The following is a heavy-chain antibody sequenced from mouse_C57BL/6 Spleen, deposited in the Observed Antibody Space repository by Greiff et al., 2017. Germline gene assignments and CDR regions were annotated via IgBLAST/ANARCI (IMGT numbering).Heavy chain of an antibody. J-gene: IGHJ3*01. CDR3: ASYDYDGGFAY. D-gene: IGHD2-4*01. Sequence: QVQLQQPGAELVMPGASVKLSCKASGYTFTSYWMHWVKQRPGQGLEWIGEIDPSDSYTNYNQKFKGKATLTVDKSSSTAYMQLSSLTSEVSAVYYCASYDYDGGFAYWGQGTLVTVSA. CDR2: IDPSDSYT. CDR1: GYTFTSYW. V-gene: IGHV1-69*01.